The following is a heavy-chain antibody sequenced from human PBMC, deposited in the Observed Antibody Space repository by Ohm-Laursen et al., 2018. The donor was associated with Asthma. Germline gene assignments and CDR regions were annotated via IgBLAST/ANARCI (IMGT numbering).Heavy chain of an antibody. CDR1: GGSISSGGYS. V-gene: IGHV4-30-2*01. Sequence: SETLSLTCAVSGGSISSGGYSWSWIRQPPGKGLEWIGYIYHSGSTYYNPSLKSRVTISVDRSKNQFSLKLSSVTAADTAVYYCARASDFWSGYFDCWGQGTLVTVSS. CDR3: ARASDFWSGYFDC. CDR2: IYHSGST. J-gene: IGHJ4*02. D-gene: IGHD3-3*01.